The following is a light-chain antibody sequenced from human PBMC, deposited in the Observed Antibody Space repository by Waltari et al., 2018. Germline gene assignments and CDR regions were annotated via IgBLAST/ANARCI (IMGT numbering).Light chain of an antibody. CDR2: GAS. CDR1: QSVPTNY. J-gene: IGKJ1*01. Sequence: EIVLTQSPGTLSLSPGERATLSCRAAQSVPTNYLAWYQQKPGQAPRLLFYGASIRATGIPDRFSGSGSGTDFTLTISRLEPEDSAVYYCQQYGSASWTFGQGTKVEIK. V-gene: IGKV3-20*01. CDR3: QQYGSASWT.